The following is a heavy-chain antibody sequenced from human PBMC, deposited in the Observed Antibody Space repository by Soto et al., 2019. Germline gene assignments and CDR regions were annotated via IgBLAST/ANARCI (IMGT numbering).Heavy chain of an antibody. J-gene: IGHJ4*02. CDR3: ARDPEIVATIFTH. D-gene: IGHD5-12*01. Sequence: QVQLVESGGGVVQHGTSLRLYCAASGFTFHSYGMHWIRQAPVKGMEWVAVSYYDGINKYYADSVKGRFTISRDTSNNSVYLQTNSLIADDTAIYYCARDPEIVATIFTHWGPGTLVTVSS. CDR2: SYYDGINK. V-gene: IGHV3-33*01. CDR1: GFTFHSYG.